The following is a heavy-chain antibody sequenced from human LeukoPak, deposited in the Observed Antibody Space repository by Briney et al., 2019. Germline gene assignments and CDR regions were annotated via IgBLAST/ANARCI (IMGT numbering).Heavy chain of an antibody. D-gene: IGHD4-23*01. Sequence: GASVKVSCKASGFTFTGHYMHWVRQAPGQGLEWMGWIHAGRGDTNYAQKFQGRFTMTRDTSINTLFMELSSLRSDDTAMYYCARTSSTTVVTSHWGQGTLVTVSS. V-gene: IGHV1-2*02. J-gene: IGHJ4*02. CDR1: GFTFTGHY. CDR3: ARTSSTTVVTSH. CDR2: IHAGRGDT.